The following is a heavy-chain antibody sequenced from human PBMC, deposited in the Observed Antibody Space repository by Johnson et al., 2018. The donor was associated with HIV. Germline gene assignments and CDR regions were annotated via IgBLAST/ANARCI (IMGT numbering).Heavy chain of an antibody. Sequence: VQLVESGGGVVRPGGSLRLSCAASRFTFDDFGMGWVRQAPGKGLEWVSGINWNGGRTGYADSVKGRFTISRDNAKNSLYLQMNSLRGEDTALYYCARAGGAVRVNGFDMWGQGTMVTVSS. CDR2: INWNGGRT. V-gene: IGHV3-20*04. D-gene: IGHD6-19*01. J-gene: IGHJ3*02. CDR3: ARAGGAVRVNGFDM. CDR1: RFTFDDFG.